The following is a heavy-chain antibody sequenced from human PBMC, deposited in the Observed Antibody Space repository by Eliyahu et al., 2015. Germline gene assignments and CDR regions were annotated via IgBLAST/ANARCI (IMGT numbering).Heavy chain of an antibody. CDR2: INHSGST. V-gene: IGHV4-34*01. Sequence: QVQLQQWGAGLLKPSETLSLTCAVYGGSFSGYYWSWIRQPPGKGLEWIGEINHSGSTNYNPSLKSRVTISVDTSKNQFSLKLSSVTAADTAVYYCARETYYYDSSGPYFDYWGQGTLVTVSS. CDR1: GGSFSGYY. CDR3: ARETYYYDSSGPYFDY. D-gene: IGHD3-22*01. J-gene: IGHJ4*02.